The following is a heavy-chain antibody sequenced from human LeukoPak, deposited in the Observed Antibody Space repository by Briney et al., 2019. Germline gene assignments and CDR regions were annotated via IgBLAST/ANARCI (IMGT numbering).Heavy chain of an antibody. J-gene: IGHJ4*02. D-gene: IGHD5-18*01. CDR3: ARGIQLWFDY. CDR2: IIPIFGTA. CDR1: GGTFSSYA. V-gene: IGHV1-69*05. Sequence: ASVNVSCTASGGTFSSYAISWVRQAPGQGLEWMGGIIPIFGTANYAQKFQGRVTITTDESTSTAYMELSSLRSEDTAVYYCARGIQLWFDYWGQGTLVTVSS.